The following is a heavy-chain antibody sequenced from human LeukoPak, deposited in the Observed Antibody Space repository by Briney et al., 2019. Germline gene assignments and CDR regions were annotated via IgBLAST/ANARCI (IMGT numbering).Heavy chain of an antibody. CDR1: GFTFSSYA. CDR2: TSYDGSNE. J-gene: IGHJ6*02. Sequence: GGSLRLSCAVSGFTFSSYAMHWVRQAPGKGLEWVAVTSYDGSNENYADSVKGRFTISRDNSKNTLYLQMHSLGAEDTAVYYCARGKSGIFGVVISRYYYGMDVWGRGTTVTVSS. CDR3: ARGKSGIFGVVISRYYYGMDV. D-gene: IGHD3-3*01. V-gene: IGHV3-30*04.